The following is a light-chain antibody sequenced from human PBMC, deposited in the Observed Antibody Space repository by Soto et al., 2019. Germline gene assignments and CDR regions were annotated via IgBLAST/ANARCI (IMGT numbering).Light chain of an antibody. Sequence: DIRRTQSTYSLSASVGDRVTITCQASQDISNYLNWYQQKPGKAPKLLNYDASNLETGVPSRFSGSGSGTDFTFTISSLQPEDIATYYCQQYDNLPTCGQSTR. CDR1: QDISNY. J-gene: IGKJ5*01. CDR3: QQYDNLPT. CDR2: DAS. V-gene: IGKV1-33*01.